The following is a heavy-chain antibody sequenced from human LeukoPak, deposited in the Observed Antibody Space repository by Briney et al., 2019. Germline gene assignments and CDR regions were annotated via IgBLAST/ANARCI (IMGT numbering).Heavy chain of an antibody. D-gene: IGHD3/OR15-3a*01. Sequence: SETLSLTCTVSGGSISSSSYYWGWIRQPPGKGLEWIGSIYYSGSTYYNPSLKSQVSISIDTSKNQFSLRLTSVTAADTAVYYCARQTGSGLFTLPGGQGTLVTVSS. CDR2: IYYSGST. J-gene: IGHJ4*02. CDR1: GGSISSSSYY. V-gene: IGHV4-39*01. CDR3: ARQTGSGLFTLP.